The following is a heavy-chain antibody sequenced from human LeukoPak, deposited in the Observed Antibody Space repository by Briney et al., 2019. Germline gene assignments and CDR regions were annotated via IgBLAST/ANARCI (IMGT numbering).Heavy chain of an antibody. CDR2: ISGSGDRT. CDR1: GLVVNNYA. J-gene: IGHJ6*04. V-gene: IGHV3-23*01. Sequence: PGGSLRLSCAASGLVVNNYAMSWVRQAPGKGLEWVSGISGSGDRTYYADSVKGRFSISRDNSKNMVYLQMNSLRAEDSAVYFCAKDRVGPKHYLDVWGTGTTVTISS. CDR3: AKDRVGPKHYLDV. D-gene: IGHD1-26*01.